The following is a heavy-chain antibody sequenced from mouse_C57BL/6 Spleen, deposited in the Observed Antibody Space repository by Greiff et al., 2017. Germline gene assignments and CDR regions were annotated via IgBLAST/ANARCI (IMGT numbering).Heavy chain of an antibody. J-gene: IGHJ3*01. CDR2: IDPEDGET. CDR1: GFNIKDYY. D-gene: IGHD2-4*01. V-gene: IGHV14-2*01. Sequence: VQLQQSGAELVKPGASVKLSCTASGFNIKDYYMHWVKQRTEQGLEWIGRIDPEDGETKYAPKFQGKATITAATSSNTAYLQLSSLTSEDTAVYYCARRIIYYDYDEDFAYWGQGTLVTVSA. CDR3: ARRIIYYDYDEDFAY.